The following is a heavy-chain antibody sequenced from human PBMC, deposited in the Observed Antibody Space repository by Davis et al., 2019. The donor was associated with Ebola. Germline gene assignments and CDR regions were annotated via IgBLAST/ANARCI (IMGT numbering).Heavy chain of an antibody. CDR2: IWHDGSNK. Sequence: GESLKISCEASGFTFSFFGMHWVRQAPGKGLEWLAVIWHDGSNKFYIDSVKGRFTISRDNAKSTLYLEMNSLRVEDSALYYCARSGENGGNDSWGQGTLVTVSS. V-gene: IGHV3-33*08. CDR3: ARSGENGGNDS. J-gene: IGHJ4*02. D-gene: IGHD3-10*01. CDR1: GFTFSFFG.